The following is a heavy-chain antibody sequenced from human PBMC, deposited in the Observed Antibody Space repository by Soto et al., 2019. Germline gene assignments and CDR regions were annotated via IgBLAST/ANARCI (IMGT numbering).Heavy chain of an antibody. CDR1: GGSFSGYY. Sequence: SETLSLTCAVYGGSFSGYYWSWIRQPPGKGLEWIGEINHSGSTNYNPSLKSRVTISVDTSKNQFSLKLSSVTAADTAVYYCARGFPLAAAGTHFDYWGQGTLVTVSS. CDR3: ARGFPLAAAGTHFDY. J-gene: IGHJ4*02. V-gene: IGHV4-34*01. D-gene: IGHD6-13*01. CDR2: INHSGST.